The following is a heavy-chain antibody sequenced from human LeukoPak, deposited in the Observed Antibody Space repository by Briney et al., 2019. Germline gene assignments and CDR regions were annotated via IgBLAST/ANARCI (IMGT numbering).Heavy chain of an antibody. CDR2: IPHDASNK. D-gene: IGHD3-3*01. Sequence: GGSLRLSCVASGFTFSSYAMHWVRQAPGKGLEWVAVIPHDASNKDYADSVKGRFTISRDNSKNTLFLQMNSLRAEDTAVYYRAKDDRDYDFWSGYFDYWGQGILVTVSS. CDR3: AKDDRDYDFWSGYFDY. CDR1: GFTFSSYA. V-gene: IGHV3-30*18. J-gene: IGHJ4*02.